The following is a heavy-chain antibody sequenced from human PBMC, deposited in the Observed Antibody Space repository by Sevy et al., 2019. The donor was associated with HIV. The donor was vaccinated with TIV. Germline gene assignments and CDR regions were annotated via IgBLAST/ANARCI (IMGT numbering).Heavy chain of an antibody. CDR1: GFTLSSYT. Sequence: GESLKISCEASGFTLSSYTMNWVRQSPEKGLEWVATFDRTDITHYADSVKGRFIISRDTAKNSLFLQMSSLRDDDTAMYFCVRDERAIASHFDYWGRGTLVTVSS. J-gene: IGHJ4*02. CDR3: VRDERAIASHFDY. V-gene: IGHV3-48*02. D-gene: IGHD2-21*01. CDR2: FDRTDIT.